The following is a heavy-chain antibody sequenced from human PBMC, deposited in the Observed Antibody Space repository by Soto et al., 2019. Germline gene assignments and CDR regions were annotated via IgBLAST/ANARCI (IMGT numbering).Heavy chain of an antibody. CDR1: GFTFSSYG. J-gene: IGHJ6*02. CDR2: IWYDGSNK. CDR3: ARDAGSYGSGSNYYYYGMDV. V-gene: IGHV3-33*01. Sequence: QVQLVESGGGVVQPGRSLRLSCAASGFTFSSYGMHWVRQAPGKGLEWVAVIWYDGSNKYYADSVKGRFTISRDNSKNTLYLQMNSLRAEDTAVYYCARDAGSYGSGSNYYYYGMDVWGQGTTVTVSS. D-gene: IGHD3-10*01.